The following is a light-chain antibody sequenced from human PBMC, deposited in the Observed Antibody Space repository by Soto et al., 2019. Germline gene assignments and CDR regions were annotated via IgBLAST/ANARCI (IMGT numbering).Light chain of an antibody. J-gene: IGLJ3*02. Sequence: QSVLTQPPSVSGAPGQRVTISCTGSSSNIGAGYDVHWYQQLPGTAPKLLIYGNSNRPSGVPDRFSGSKSGTSASLAITGRQADDEADYYCQSYDSSLSGWVFGGGPKLTVL. CDR2: GNS. CDR3: QSYDSSLSGWV. V-gene: IGLV1-40*01. CDR1: SSNIGAGYD.